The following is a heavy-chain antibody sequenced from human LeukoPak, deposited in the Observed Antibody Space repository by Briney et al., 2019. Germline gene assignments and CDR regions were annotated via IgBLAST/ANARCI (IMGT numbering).Heavy chain of an antibody. J-gene: IGHJ4*02. Sequence: PGGSLRLSCAASGFTFSSYSMNWVRQAPGKGLEWVSSISSSSSYIYYADSVKGRFTISRDNAKNSLYLQMNSLRAEDTAVYYCASRSSGWYNYWGQGTLVTVSS. V-gene: IGHV3-21*01. CDR3: ASRSSGWYNY. CDR2: ISSSSSYI. D-gene: IGHD6-19*01. CDR1: GFTFSSYS.